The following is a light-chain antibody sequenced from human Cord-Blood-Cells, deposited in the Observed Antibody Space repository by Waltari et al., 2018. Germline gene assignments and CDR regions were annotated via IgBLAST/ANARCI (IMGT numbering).Light chain of an antibody. V-gene: IGLV2-14*04. J-gene: IGLJ2*01. Sequence: SCTGTSSDVGGYNYVSWYQQHPGKAPKLMIYDVSKRPSGVSNRFSGSKSGNTASLTISGLQAEDEADYYCSSYTSSSTFGVFGGGTKLTVL. CDR3: SSYTSSSTFGV. CDR2: DVS. CDR1: SSDVGGYNY.